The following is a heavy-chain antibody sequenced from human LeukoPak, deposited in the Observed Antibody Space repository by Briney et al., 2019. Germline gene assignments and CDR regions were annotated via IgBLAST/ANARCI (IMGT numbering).Heavy chain of an antibody. CDR1: GYTFTTYG. CDR2: MSAYTGDT. J-gene: IGHJ4*02. Sequence: GASVKVSCNPSGYTFTTYGISWVRQAPGQGLEWMGWMSAYTGDTKYAQRFQGRVTMTRDTSTRTAYMELRNLRSDDTAVYYCARGGGYCGGDCFPYWGQGTLVTVSS. V-gene: IGHV1-18*01. D-gene: IGHD2-21*02. CDR3: ARGGGYCGGDCFPY.